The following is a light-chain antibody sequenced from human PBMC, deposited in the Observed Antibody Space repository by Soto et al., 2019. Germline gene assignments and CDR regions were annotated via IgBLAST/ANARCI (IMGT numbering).Light chain of an antibody. CDR1: QTVISNS. CDR3: HQHGGSPET. V-gene: IGKV3-20*01. CDR2: GAS. J-gene: IGKJ1*01. Sequence: EIVLTQSPGTLSLSPGEGGTLSCRASQTVISNSLAWYQQKPGQPPRLLIHGASTKATGIPDRFSGSGSGTEFILTISELEPEDSGIYHCHQHGGSPETFGQGTKVDIK.